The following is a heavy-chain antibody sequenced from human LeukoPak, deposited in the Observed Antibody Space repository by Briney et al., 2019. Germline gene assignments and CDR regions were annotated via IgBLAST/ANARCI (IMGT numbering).Heavy chain of an antibody. Sequence: GGSLRLSCAASGFTFSSYGRHWIRQAPGKGLEWVAVICSDGSHKYYADSMNGPFTISRDNSNNMVYLQMTSLRVEDTAVCYCASAAGAFDMWGQGTMVTVSS. CDR2: ICSDGSHK. D-gene: IGHD6-13*01. J-gene: IGHJ3*02. CDR3: ASAAGAFDM. CDR1: GFTFSSYG. V-gene: IGHV3-33*01.